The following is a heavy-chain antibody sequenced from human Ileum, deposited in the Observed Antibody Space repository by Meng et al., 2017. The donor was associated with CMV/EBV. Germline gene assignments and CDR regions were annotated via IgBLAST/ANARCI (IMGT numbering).Heavy chain of an antibody. CDR1: GGPLRTYA. CDR2: IVRILGST. Sequence: SVPVSCQARGGPLRTYAINWVRQAPGQGLEWMGGIVRILGSTNYAQRFKGRLTITANKSTTTAYMELSSLRSEDTAVYYCATRIPTYVDNWFDPWGQGTLVTVSS. J-gene: IGHJ5*02. CDR3: ATRIPTYVDNWFDP. D-gene: IGHD3-10*02. V-gene: IGHV1-69*10.